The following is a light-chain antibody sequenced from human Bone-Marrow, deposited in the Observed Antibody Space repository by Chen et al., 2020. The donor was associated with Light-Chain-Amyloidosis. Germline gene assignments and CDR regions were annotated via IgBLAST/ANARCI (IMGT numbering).Light chain of an antibody. J-gene: IGKJ1*01. Sequence: DIVMTQSQDSLAVSLGERATINCNSSQTGLYSSNNKTYLAWYQQKPGPPPKLLIYWAFTRESGVTNRVSGSGCGTFFPVTISYLLTEDEAVDSCQHYCIIPGTFGQGTKAEIK. CDR1: QTGLYSSNNKTY. CDR3: QHYCIIPGT. V-gene: IGKV4-1*01. CDR2: WAF.